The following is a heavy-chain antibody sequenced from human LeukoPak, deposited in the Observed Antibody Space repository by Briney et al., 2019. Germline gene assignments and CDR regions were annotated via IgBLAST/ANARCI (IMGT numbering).Heavy chain of an antibody. CDR3: ASTQDYGDYYYYMDV. V-gene: IGHV1-2*02. CDR1: GYTFTGYY. CDR2: INPNSGGT. D-gene: IGHD4-17*01. J-gene: IGHJ6*03. Sequence: ASVKVSCKASGYTFTGYYMHWVRQAPGQGLEWMGWINPNSGGTNYAQKFQGRVTMTRDTSISTAYMELSRLRSDDTAVYYCASTQDYGDYYYYMDVWGKGTTVTVSS.